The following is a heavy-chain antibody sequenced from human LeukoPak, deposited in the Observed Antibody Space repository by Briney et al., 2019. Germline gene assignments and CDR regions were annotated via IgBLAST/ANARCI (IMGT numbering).Heavy chain of an antibody. D-gene: IGHD3-9*01. CDR2: IWYDASNK. J-gene: IGHJ4*02. V-gene: IGHV3-33*01. CDR3: ATDISTHYFGS. Sequence: PGRSLRLSCAASGISFRSYGMHWARQAPGKGLEWVTFIWYDASNKYYAESVKGRFTISRDNSRNTVFLQMNSLRAEDTAIYYCATDISTHYFGSWGQGTLVTVSS. CDR1: GISFRSYG.